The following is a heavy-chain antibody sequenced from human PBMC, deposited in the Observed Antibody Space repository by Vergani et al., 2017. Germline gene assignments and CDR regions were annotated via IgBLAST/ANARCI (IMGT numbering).Heavy chain of an antibody. CDR2: IYYSGST. CDR3: ARASPTYEFWSGYYYYFDY. Sequence: QVQLQESGPGLVKPSETLSLTCTVSGGSISSYYWSWIRQPPGKGLEWIGYIYYSGSTNYNPSLKSRVTISVDTSKNQFSLKLSSVTAADTAVYYCARASPTYEFWSGYYYYFDYWGQGTLVTVSS. J-gene: IGHJ4*02. V-gene: IGHV4-59*01. CDR1: GGSISSYY. D-gene: IGHD3-3*01.